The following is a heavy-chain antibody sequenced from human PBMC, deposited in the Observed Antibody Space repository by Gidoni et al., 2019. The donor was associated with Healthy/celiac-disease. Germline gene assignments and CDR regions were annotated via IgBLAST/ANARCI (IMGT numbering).Heavy chain of an antibody. J-gene: IGHJ6*02. CDR2: ISAYNGNT. V-gene: IGHV1-18*04. CDR1: GYTFTSYG. D-gene: IGHD6-19*01. Sequence: QVQLVQSGAAVKKPGSSVKVSCKASGYTFTSYGISWVRQAPGQGLEWMGWISAYNGNTNYAQKLQGRVTMTTDTSTSTAYMELRSRRSDDTAVYYCAREGDSSGWKNYYYYYGMDVWGQGTTVTVSS. CDR3: AREGDSSGWKNYYYYYGMDV.